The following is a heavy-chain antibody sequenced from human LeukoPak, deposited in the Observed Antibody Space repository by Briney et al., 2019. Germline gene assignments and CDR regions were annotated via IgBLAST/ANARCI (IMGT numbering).Heavy chain of an antibody. D-gene: IGHD3-10*01. V-gene: IGHV3-20*04. CDR3: AKAKAREEYYGSGSQDYYMDV. CDR2: INWNGGST. CDR1: GFTFDDYG. J-gene: IGHJ6*03. Sequence: GGSLRLSCAASGFTFDDYGMSWVRQAPGKGLEWVSGINWNGGSTGYADSVKGRFTISRDNAKNSLYLQMNSLRAEDTALYYRAKAKAREEYYGSGSQDYYMDVWGKGTTVTVSS.